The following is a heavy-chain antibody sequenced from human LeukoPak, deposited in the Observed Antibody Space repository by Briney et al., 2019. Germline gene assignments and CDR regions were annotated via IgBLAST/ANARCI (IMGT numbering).Heavy chain of an antibody. CDR1: GYSFTNYW. D-gene: IGHD3-22*01. Sequence: KRGESLKISCKGSGYSFTNYWIGWVRQMPGKGLEWMGIIYPGDSDTRYSSSFQGQVTISADKSISTAYLQWSSLKASDTAMYYCARRRYYDSSGYFDYWGQGTLVTVSS. CDR2: IYPGDSDT. V-gene: IGHV5-51*01. CDR3: ARRRYYDSSGYFDY. J-gene: IGHJ4*02.